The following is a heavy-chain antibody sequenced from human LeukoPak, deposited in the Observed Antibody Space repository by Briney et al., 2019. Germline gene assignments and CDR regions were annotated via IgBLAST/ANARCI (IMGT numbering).Heavy chain of an antibody. D-gene: IGHD3-10*01. J-gene: IGHJ3*02. CDR2: ISGSGGRS. Sequence: PGGSLRLSCTASGFVFSSSAMSWLRQAPGKWLEWDSAISGSGGRSYYAESVKGRFTISRDNSKNTVYLQMNSLRAEDTAVFYCAKEHPYTSGSDAFDIWGQGTMVTVSS. V-gene: IGHV3-23*01. CDR3: AKEHPYTSGSDAFDI. CDR1: GFVFSSSA.